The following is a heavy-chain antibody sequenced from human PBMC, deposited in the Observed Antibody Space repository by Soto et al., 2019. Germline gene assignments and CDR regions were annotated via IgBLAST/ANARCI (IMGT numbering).Heavy chain of an antibody. D-gene: IGHD3-3*01. CDR3: ARVPMPSTIFGVVTRPYYYGMDG. CDR2: IIPIFGTA. Sequence: QVQLVQSGAEVQKPGSSVKVSCKASGGTFSSYAISWVRQAPGQGLEWMGGIIPIFGTANYAQKFQGRVTITADKSTSTAYMELSSLRSEDTAVYYCARVPMPSTIFGVVTRPYYYGMDGWGQGTTVTVSS. CDR1: GGTFSSYA. V-gene: IGHV1-69*06. J-gene: IGHJ6*02.